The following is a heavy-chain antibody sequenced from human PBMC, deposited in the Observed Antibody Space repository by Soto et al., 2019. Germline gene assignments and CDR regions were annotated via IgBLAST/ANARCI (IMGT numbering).Heavy chain of an antibody. CDR2: ISAYNGNT. V-gene: IGHV1-18*01. J-gene: IGHJ4*02. CDR3: AREPNYFDY. Sequence: QVQLVQSGAEVKKPGASVKVSCKASGYTFTRYGISWVRHAPGQGLEWMGWISAYNGNTKYAQKLQGRVTMTTDTSTSTADMELRSLRSDDTSVYYCAREPNYFDYSGQGTLVTVSS. CDR1: GYTFTRYG.